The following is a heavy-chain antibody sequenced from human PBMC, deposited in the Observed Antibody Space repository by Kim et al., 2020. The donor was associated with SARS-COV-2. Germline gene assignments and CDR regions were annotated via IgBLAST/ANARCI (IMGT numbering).Heavy chain of an antibody. CDR1: GGSISSYY. J-gene: IGHJ3*02. CDR2: IYYSGST. CDR3: ARGPTSWAFDI. V-gene: IGHV4-59*01. Sequence: SETLSLSCSVSGGSISSYYWSWIRQPPGKGLEWIGYIYYSGSTNYNPSLKSRVTISVDTSKNQFSVNLSSVTAADTAVYYCARGPTSWAFDIWGQGTMVT.